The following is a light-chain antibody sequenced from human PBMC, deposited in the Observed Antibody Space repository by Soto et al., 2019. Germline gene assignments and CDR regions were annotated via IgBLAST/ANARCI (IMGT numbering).Light chain of an antibody. Sequence: QSALTQPASVSGSPGQSITISCTGTSSDVGGHNYVSWYQQHPGTAPKLMIYEVTNRPSGVSNRFSGSKSGNTASLTISGLQAEDEADYYCSSYTSSTTLDVVFGGGTQLPVL. CDR2: EVT. J-gene: IGLJ2*01. CDR3: SSYTSSTTLDVV. CDR1: SSDVGGHNY. V-gene: IGLV2-14*01.